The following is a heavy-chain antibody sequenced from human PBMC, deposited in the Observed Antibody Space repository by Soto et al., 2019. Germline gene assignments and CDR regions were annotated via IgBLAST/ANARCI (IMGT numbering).Heavy chain of an antibody. Sequence: QVQLVVSGGGLVKPGGSLRLSCADSGFTFSDYYMSWIRQAPGKGLEWVSYISISGSSRYYADSVKGRFSVSRDNAKNSPLMQMNRLRAEDTAVYSGAKVNGDYASFGDIWGQGTMVIVSS. CDR2: ISISGSSR. CDR3: AKVNGDYASFGDI. CDR1: GFTFSDYY. D-gene: IGHD4-17*01. V-gene: IGHV3-11*01. J-gene: IGHJ3*02.